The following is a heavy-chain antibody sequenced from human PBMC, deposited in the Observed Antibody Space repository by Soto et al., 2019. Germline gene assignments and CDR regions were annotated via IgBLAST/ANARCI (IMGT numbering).Heavy chain of an antibody. CDR1: GGPIRSSGYY. J-gene: IGHJ4*02. CDR3: ARVLGYCSGGSCVFFDY. Sequence: PSETLSLTCTVSGGPIRSSGYYWGWIRQPPGKGLEWIGSIYFSGSTYYNPSLKSRVTISVDTSKNHFSLTLSSVTAADTAVYYCARVLGYCSGGSCVFFDYWGQGTLVTVSS. CDR2: IYFSGST. D-gene: IGHD2-15*01. V-gene: IGHV4-39*02.